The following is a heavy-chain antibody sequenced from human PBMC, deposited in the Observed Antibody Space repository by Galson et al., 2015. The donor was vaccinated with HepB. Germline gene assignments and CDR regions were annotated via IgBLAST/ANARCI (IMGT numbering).Heavy chain of an antibody. J-gene: IGHJ4*02. V-gene: IGHV3-48*01. CDR3: ARAYCPGGSCYDAGFDY. CDR1: GFTFSSHS. D-gene: IGHD3-10*01. Sequence: SLRLSCAASGFTFSSHSMNWVRQAPGKGLEWLSDISGIGVSIYYADSVKGRFTISRDNDQNSLYLQMDSLRVEDTAVYYCARAYCPGGSCYDAGFDYWGQGILVTVSS. CDR2: ISGIGVSI.